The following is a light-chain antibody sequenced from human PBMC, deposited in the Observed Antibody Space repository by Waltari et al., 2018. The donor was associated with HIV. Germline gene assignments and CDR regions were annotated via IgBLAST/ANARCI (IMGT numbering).Light chain of an antibody. CDR3: CSYAGSSTYVV. CDR2: EVI. J-gene: IGLJ2*01. Sequence: QSALTQPASVSGSPGQSITISCTGTSSDVGSYNVVSWYQQHQGKAPNLMIYEVIKRPSWVSKRFSGSKSGNTASLTISGLQAEDEADYHCCSYAGSSTYVVFGGGTKLNVL. V-gene: IGLV2-23*02. CDR1: SSDVGSYNV.